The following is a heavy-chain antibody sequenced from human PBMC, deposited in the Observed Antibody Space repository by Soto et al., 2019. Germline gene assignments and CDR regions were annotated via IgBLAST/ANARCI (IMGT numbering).Heavy chain of an antibody. D-gene: IGHD3-3*01. CDR3: ARGILFLDWLFNHDAFDS. CDR2: IYSSGST. V-gene: IGHV4-4*07. J-gene: IGHJ3*02. CDR1: GGSISSYY. Sequence: QVQLQESGPGLVKPSETLSLTCTVSGGSISSYYWSWIRQPAGKQLEWIGHIYSSGSTNYNPSLKSRVTVSVDTSKHQFSLKLDSVTAADTAVYYCARGILFLDWLFNHDAFDSWGQGTMVTVSS.